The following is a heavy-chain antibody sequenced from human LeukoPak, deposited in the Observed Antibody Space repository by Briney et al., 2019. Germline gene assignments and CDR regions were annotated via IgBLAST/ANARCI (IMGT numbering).Heavy chain of an antibody. CDR2: INPSNGDT. CDR1: GYTLTSCY. Sequence: ASVKVSCKASGYTLTSCYMHWVRQAPGQGLEWMGIINPSNGDTSYAQKFQGRLTVTRDTSTSTVYMDLSSLRSEDTAVYFCARAVPAHDYYLDYWAQGTRVTVSS. V-gene: IGHV1-46*01. CDR3: ARAVPAHDYYLDY. J-gene: IGHJ4*02. D-gene: IGHD1-1*01.